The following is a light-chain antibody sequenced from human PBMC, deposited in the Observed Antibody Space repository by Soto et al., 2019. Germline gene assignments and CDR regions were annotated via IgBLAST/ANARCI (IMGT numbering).Light chain of an antibody. CDR1: QSITSY. CDR2: GAS. V-gene: IGKV1-39*01. Sequence: DIQMTQSPSSLSASVGDRVTITCRAGQSITSYLNLYQQKPGKAPKLLIYGASTLQSGVPSRFSGSGSETDFTLTISSLQPEDFATYYCQQSDSTPITFGRGTRLEIK. J-gene: IGKJ5*01. CDR3: QQSDSTPIT.